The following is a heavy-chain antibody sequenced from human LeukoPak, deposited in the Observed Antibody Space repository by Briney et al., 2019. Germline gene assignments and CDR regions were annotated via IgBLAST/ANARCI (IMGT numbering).Heavy chain of an antibody. D-gene: IGHD6-13*01. J-gene: IGHJ5*02. CDR2: INHSGST. CDR1: GGSFSGYY. V-gene: IGHV4-34*01. Sequence: SETLSLTCAVYGGSFSGYYWSWIRQPPGKGLEWIGEINHSGSTNYNPSLKSRVTISVDTSKNQFPLKLSSVTAADTAVYYCARGRPRGIAAAFNWFDPWGQGTLVTVSS. CDR3: ARGRPRGIAAAFNWFDP.